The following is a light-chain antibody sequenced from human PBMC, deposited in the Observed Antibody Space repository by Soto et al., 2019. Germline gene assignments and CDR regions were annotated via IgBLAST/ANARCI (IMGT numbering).Light chain of an antibody. Sequence: EIVLTQSPATLSLSPGERATLSCRASQSVSSYLAWYQQKPGQAPRLLIYDASTRATGIPARFGGSGSGTDVTLTISSLGPEDFAVYYCQQRSNWPLTFGGGTKVEIK. CDR3: QQRSNWPLT. CDR2: DAS. V-gene: IGKV3-11*01. CDR1: QSVSSY. J-gene: IGKJ4*01.